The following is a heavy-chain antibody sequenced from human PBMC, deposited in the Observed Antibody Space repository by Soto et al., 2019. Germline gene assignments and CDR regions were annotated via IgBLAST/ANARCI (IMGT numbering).Heavy chain of an antibody. CDR1: GYTFTSYG. CDR2: ISAYNGNT. Sequence: ASVKVSCKASGYTFTSYGISWVRQAPGQGLEWMGWISAYNGNTNYAQKLQGRVTMTTDTSTSTAYMELSSLRSEDTAVYYCARTYYDFWSGPGDGYYYYMDVWGKGTTVTVSS. V-gene: IGHV1-18*01. CDR3: ARTYYDFWSGPGDGYYYYMDV. D-gene: IGHD3-3*01. J-gene: IGHJ6*03.